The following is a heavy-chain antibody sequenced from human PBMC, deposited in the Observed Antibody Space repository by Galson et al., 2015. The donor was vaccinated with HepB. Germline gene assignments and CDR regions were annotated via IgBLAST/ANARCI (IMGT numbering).Heavy chain of an antibody. J-gene: IGHJ3*02. D-gene: IGHD3-22*01. CDR2: IRYDGSNK. V-gene: IGHV3-30*02. CDR1: GFTFSNYG. Sequence: SLRLSCAASGFTFSNYGMHWVRQAPGKGLEWVAFIRYDGSNKYYADSVKGRFTISRDNSKNTLYLQMNSLRAEDTAVYYCAKEIRGYYLPDAFDIWGQGTMVTVSS. CDR3: AKEIRGYYLPDAFDI.